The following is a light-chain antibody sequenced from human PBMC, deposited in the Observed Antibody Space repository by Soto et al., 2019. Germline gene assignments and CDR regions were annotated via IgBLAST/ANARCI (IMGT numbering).Light chain of an antibody. CDR2: DVS. CDR3: CSYAGSSALV. CDR1: SSDIGSYNL. V-gene: IGLV2-23*02. Sequence: QSALTQPASVSGSPGQSITISCTGTSSDIGSYNLVSWYQQDPGKAPKLLIYDVSERPSGVSNRFSGSKSGNTASLTISGFQVEDEADYYCCSYAGSSALVFGGGTKVTVL. J-gene: IGLJ3*02.